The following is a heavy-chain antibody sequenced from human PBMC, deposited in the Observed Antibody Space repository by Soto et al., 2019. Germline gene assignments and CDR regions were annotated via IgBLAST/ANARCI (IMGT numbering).Heavy chain of an antibody. CDR3: ARGRYGDY. CDR1: GYTFTTYG. V-gene: IGHV1-18*01. CDR2: ISAHNGNT. J-gene: IGHJ4*02. D-gene: IGHD1-1*01. Sequence: QVHLVQSGAEVKKPGASVKVSCKGSGYTFTTYGITWVRQAPGQGLEWMGWISAHNGNTNYAQKLQGRVTVTRDTTTSTAYMELRSLRSDDTAVYYCARGRYGDYWGQGALVTVSS.